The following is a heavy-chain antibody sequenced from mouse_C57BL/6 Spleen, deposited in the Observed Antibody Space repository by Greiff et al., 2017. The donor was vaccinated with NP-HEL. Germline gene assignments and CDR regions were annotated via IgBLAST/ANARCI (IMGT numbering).Heavy chain of an antibody. V-gene: IGHV1-69*01. Sequence: QVQLKQPGAELVMPGASVKLSCKASGYTFTSYWMHWVKQRPGQGLEWIGEIDPSDSYTNYNQKFKGKSTLTVDKSSSTAYMQLSSLTSEDSAVYYCARSGYYDYDSLYYAMDYWGQGTSVTVSS. CDR1: GYTFTSYW. J-gene: IGHJ4*01. CDR3: ARSGYYDYDSLYYAMDY. CDR2: IDPSDSYT. D-gene: IGHD2-4*01.